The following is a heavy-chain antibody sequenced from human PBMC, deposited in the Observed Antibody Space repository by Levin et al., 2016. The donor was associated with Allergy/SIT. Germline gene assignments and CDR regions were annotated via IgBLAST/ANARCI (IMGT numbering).Heavy chain of an antibody. Sequence: GESLKISCAASGFTFSSYWMHWVRQSPGKGLVWVSRINGDGSSRSYADSVKGRFTISRDNAKNTLYLQVNSLRAEDTAVYYCARDERDVLRVPAAKLDYWGQGTLVTVSS. V-gene: IGHV3-74*01. CDR3: ARDERDVLRVPAAKLDY. J-gene: IGHJ4*02. CDR1: GFTFSSYW. D-gene: IGHD2-2*01. CDR2: INGDGSSR.